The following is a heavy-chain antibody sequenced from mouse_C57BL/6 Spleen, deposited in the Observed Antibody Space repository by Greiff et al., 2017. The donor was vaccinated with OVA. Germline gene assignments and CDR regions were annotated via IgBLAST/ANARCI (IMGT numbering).Heavy chain of an antibody. CDR3: ARHEGDGYSNYPYAMDY. CDR1: GYTFTEYT. Sequence: QVQLKESGAELVKPGASVKLSCKASGYTFTEYTIHWVKQRSGQGLEWIGWFYPGSGSIKYNEKFKDKATLTADKSSSTVYMELSRLTSEDSAVYFCARHEGDGYSNYPYAMDYWGQGTSVTVSS. D-gene: IGHD2-5*01. V-gene: IGHV1-62-2*01. CDR2: FYPGSGSI. J-gene: IGHJ4*01.